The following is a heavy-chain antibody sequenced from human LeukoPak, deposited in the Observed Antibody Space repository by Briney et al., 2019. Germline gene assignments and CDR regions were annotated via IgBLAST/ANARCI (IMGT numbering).Heavy chain of an antibody. CDR2: IYPGDSDT. CDR3: ARGPLYYYDSSGYYGAFDI. V-gene: IGHV5-51*01. J-gene: IGHJ3*02. CDR1: GYSFTSYW. Sequence: GESLKISCKGSGYSFTSYWIGWVRQMPGKGLEWMEIIYPGDSDTRYSPSFQGQVTISADKSISTAYLQWSSLKASDTAMYYCARGPLYYYDSSGYYGAFDIWGQGTMVTVSS. D-gene: IGHD3-22*01.